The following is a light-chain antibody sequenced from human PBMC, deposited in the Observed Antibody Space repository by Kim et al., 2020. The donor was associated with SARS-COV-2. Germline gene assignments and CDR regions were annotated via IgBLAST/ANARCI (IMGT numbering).Light chain of an antibody. Sequence: DVIMTQSPLSLPVTLGQPASIFCRSSQSLVFSDGNTYLNWFHQRPGQSPRRLIYKVSNRDSGVPDRFSGSGSGTDFTLKISRVEAEDVGVYYCMCGTRWPPSFTFGGGTKVDIK. CDR2: KVS. J-gene: IGKJ4*01. CDR1: QSLVFSDGNTY. CDR3: MCGTRWPPSFT. V-gene: IGKV2-30*01.